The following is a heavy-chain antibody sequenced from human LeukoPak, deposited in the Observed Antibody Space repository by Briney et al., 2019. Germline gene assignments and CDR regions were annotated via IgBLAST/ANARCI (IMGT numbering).Heavy chain of an antibody. CDR1: GGSISSYY. CDR2: IYTSGST. CDR3: ARENSGSYREFDY. J-gene: IGHJ4*02. Sequence: KPSHTLSLTCTVAGGSISSYYSSCIRQPAGKGREWIGRIYTSGSTNYNASLKSRVSMSVDTSKNQFSLKLSSVTAADTAVFYCARENSGSYREFDYWGQGTLVTVSS. V-gene: IGHV4-4*07. D-gene: IGHD1-26*01.